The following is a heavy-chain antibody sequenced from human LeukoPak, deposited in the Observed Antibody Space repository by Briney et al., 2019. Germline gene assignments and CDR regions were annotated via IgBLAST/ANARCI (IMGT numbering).Heavy chain of an antibody. J-gene: IGHJ4*02. CDR3: ARGFMGGGSYD. D-gene: IGHD1-26*01. CDR1: GGSFSGYY. Sequence: PSETLSLTCAVYGGSFSGYYWNWIRQPPGKGLEWIGEINHSGSTNYNPSLKSRVTISVDTSKNQFSLKLSSVTAADTAVYYCARGFMGGGSYDWGQGTLVTVSS. V-gene: IGHV4-34*01. CDR2: INHSGST.